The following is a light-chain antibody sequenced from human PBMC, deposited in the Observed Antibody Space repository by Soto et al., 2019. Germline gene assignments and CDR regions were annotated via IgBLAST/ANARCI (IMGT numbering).Light chain of an antibody. Sequence: QSVLTQPPSASGTPGQRVTISCSGSDSNIGSNTVNWYQHLPGTAPKLLIYGNSNRPSGVPDRFSGSKSGTSASLAITGLQAEDEADYYCQSYDSSLSARVFGGGTKLTVL. J-gene: IGLJ3*02. CDR2: GNS. CDR1: DSNIGSNT. V-gene: IGLV1-40*01. CDR3: QSYDSSLSARV.